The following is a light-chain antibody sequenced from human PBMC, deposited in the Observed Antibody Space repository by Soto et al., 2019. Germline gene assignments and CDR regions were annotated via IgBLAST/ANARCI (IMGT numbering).Light chain of an antibody. Sequence: DVVMTQSPLSLPVTLGQPASMSCRSSQSLVYSDGSAYLSWFQQRPGQSPRRLIYKVAKWDSGVPDRFSGSGSGSDFKLKISRVEAEDVGIYFRMHGTYGTFGQGTKVEIK. CDR2: KVA. J-gene: IGKJ1*01. V-gene: IGKV2D-30*01. CDR3: MHGTYGT. CDR1: QSLVYSDGSAY.